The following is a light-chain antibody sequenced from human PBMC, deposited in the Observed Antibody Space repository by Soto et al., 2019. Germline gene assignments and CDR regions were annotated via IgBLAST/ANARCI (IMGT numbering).Light chain of an antibody. CDR1: SRDVGGYNS. CDR2: DVS. CDR3: SSYTTGGSYV. J-gene: IGLJ1*01. Sequence: QSALTQPASVSGSPGLSIAISCTGTSRDVGGYNSVSWYQQQPGKVPKLMIYDVSNRPSGVSNRFSGSKSGNTASLTISGLQAEDEGDYYCSSYTTGGSYVFGTGTQLTV. V-gene: IGLV2-14*01.